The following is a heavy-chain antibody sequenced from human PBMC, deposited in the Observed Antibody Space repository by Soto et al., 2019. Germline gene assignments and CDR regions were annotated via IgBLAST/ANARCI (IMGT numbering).Heavy chain of an antibody. Sequence: QVQLVQSGAEVKTPGASVKVSCKASGYTFSSYYIHCVRQAPRQGLEWIEIINPNGGSTNYAQNCKGSLTVTRDTSTAKVYRDLSALTSADTAMYYCSRCLGLGDCWGQGTLVTVSS. CDR3: SRCLGLGDC. D-gene: IGHD3-9*01. CDR2: INPNGGST. V-gene: IGHV1-46*01. J-gene: IGHJ4*02. CDR1: GYTFSSYY.